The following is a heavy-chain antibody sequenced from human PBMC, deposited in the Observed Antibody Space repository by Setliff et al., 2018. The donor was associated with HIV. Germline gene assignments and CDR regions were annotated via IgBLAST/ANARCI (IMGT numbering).Heavy chain of an antibody. CDR2: INHSGRT. V-gene: IGHV4-34*01. CDR3: RFTGREGAAAGEDLPYVEDVVEDV. CDR1: GGSFSGYY. D-gene: IGHD6-13*01. J-gene: IGHJ6*02. Sequence: PSETLSLTCAVYGGSFSGYYWSWNRQPPGKGLEWIGEINHSGRTNYNPSLKSRVTISIDTSKNQFSLKLSSVTAADTAVYYCRFTGREGAAAGEDLPYVEDVVEDVWGQGTTVTVS.